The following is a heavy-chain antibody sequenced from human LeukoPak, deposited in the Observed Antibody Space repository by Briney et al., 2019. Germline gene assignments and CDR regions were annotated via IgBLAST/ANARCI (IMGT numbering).Heavy chain of an antibody. Sequence: PGGSLRLSCAASGFTFSSYSMNWVRQAPGKGLEWVSSISSSSSYIYYADSVKGRFTISRDNAKNSLYPQMNSLRAEDTAVYYCATHDQIRYSYVDYWGQGTLVTVSS. CDR1: GFTFSSYS. J-gene: IGHJ4*02. CDR2: ISSSSSYI. CDR3: ATHDQIRYSYVDY. D-gene: IGHD5-18*01. V-gene: IGHV3-21*01.